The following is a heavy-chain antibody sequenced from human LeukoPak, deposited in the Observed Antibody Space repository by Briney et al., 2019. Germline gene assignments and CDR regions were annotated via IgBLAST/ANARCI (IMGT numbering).Heavy chain of an antibody. CDR2: ISSSSSYI. CDR1: GFTFSSYS. CDR3: ARDSTIFGVVIPENYYYYYMDV. D-gene: IGHD3-3*01. J-gene: IGHJ6*03. V-gene: IGHV3-21*01. Sequence: PGGSLRLSCAASGFTFSSYSMNWVRQAPGKGLEWVSSISSSSSYIYYADSVKGRFTISRGNAKNSLYLQMNSLRAEDTAVYYCARDSTIFGVVIPENYYYYYMDVWGKGTTVTVSS.